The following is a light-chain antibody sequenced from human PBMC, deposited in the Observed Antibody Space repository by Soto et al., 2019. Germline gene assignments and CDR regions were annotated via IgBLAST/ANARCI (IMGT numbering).Light chain of an antibody. CDR3: SSYTTTNTWV. V-gene: IGLV2-14*01. Sequence: QSALAQPASVSGSPGQSITISCTGTSSDVGSYNYVSWYQHHPGKAPQLILYDVRARPSGISNRFSGSKSGDTASLTISGLQAEDEAHYYCSSYTTTNTWVFGGGTKLTVL. CDR1: SSDVGSYNY. J-gene: IGLJ3*02. CDR2: DVR.